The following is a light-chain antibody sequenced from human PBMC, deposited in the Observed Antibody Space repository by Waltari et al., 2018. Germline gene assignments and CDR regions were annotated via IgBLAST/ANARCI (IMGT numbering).Light chain of an antibody. J-gene: IGLJ1*01. Sequence: QSALTQPRSVSGSPGQSVTISCTGTSSDVGGYMYVSWYQQRPGQAPKVLIYDVTYRPSGVPGRFSGSKSGNTASLTISGVQAEDEADYYCCSYSDNNSYLFGTGTYVTVL. CDR1: SSDVGGYMY. V-gene: IGLV2-11*01. CDR3: CSYSDNNSYL. CDR2: DVT.